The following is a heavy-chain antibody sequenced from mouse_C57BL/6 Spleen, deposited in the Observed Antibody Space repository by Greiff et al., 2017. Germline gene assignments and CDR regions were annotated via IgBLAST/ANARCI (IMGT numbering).Heavy chain of an antibody. Sequence: VQLVESGPELVKPGASVKLSCKASGYTFTSYDINWVKQRPGQGLEWIGWIYPRDGSTKYNEKFKGKATLTVDTSSSTAYMELHSLTSEDSAVYFCARWPFGTTVVADYWGQGTTLTVSS. J-gene: IGHJ2*01. V-gene: IGHV1-85*01. CDR1: GYTFTSYD. CDR3: ARWPFGTTVVADY. D-gene: IGHD1-1*01. CDR2: IYPRDGST.